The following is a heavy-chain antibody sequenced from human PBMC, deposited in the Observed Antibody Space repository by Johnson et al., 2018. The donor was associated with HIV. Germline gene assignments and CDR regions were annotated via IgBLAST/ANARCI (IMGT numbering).Heavy chain of an antibody. D-gene: IGHD3-22*01. CDR2: IWYDGSNK. V-gene: IGHV3-30*19. CDR3: ARVFPGRPMIPQAFDM. J-gene: IGHJ3*02. Sequence: QVQLVESGGGVVQPGRSLRLSCAASGFTFSSYGMHWVRQAPGKGLEWVAVIWYDGSNKYYADSVKGRFTISRDNSKNTVYLQMNSLRAEDTAVYYCARVFPGRPMIPQAFDMWGQGTVVTVSS. CDR1: GFTFSSYG.